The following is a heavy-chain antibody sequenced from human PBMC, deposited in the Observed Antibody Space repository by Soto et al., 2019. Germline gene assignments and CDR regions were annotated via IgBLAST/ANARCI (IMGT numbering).Heavy chain of an antibody. CDR3: ARRTTVSTGYGMDV. CDR2: IYHSGST. D-gene: IGHD4-17*01. Sequence: SETLSLTCAVSGGSISSSNWWSWARQPPGKGLEWIGEIYHSGSTNYNPSLKSRVTISVDKSKNQFSLKLSSVTAADTAVYYCARRTTVSTGYGMDVWGQGTTVTVSS. CDR1: GGSISSSNW. J-gene: IGHJ6*02. V-gene: IGHV4-4*02.